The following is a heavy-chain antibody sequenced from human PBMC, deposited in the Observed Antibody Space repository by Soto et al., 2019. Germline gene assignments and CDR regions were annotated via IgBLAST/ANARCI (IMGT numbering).Heavy chain of an antibody. CDR2: ISGSAGRT. J-gene: IGHJ6*02. CDR1: AFAFTSYA. D-gene: IGHD2-2*01. Sequence: PEGSLRLSCAASAFAFTSYAMSWVRQAPGKGLEWVAIISGSAGRTYYADSVKGRFTISRDNFKNTLYLQMNSLRAEDTAVYHCAKVTSARVFYFGLDVWGQGTTVTVSS. CDR3: AKVTSARVFYFGLDV. V-gene: IGHV3-23*01.